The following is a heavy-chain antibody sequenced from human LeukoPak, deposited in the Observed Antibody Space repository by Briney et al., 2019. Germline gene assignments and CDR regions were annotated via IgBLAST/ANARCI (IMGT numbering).Heavy chain of an antibody. D-gene: IGHD1-26*01. V-gene: IGHV3-7*01. CDR1: GFTFSSYW. CDR2: IKQDGSEK. CDR3: ARVRFSRGSYGFFDY. Sequence: GGALRLSCAASGFTFSSYWMSWVRQAPGKGLEWVANIKQDGSEKYYVDSVKGRFTISRDNAKNSLYLQMNSLRAEDTAVYYCARVRFSRGSYGFFDYRGQGTLVTVSS. J-gene: IGHJ4*02.